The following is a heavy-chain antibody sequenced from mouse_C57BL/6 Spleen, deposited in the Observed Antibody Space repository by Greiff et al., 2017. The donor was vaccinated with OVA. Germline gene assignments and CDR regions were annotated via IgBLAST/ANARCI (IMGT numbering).Heavy chain of an antibody. Sequence: QVQLKESGAELVRPGTSVKVSCKASGYAFTNYLIEWVKQRPGQGLEWIGVINPGSGGTNYNEKFKGKATLTADKSSSTAYMQLSSLTSEDSAGYFCARGDYGSSSWYFDVWGTGTTVTVSS. CDR2: INPGSGGT. J-gene: IGHJ1*03. V-gene: IGHV1-54*01. CDR1: GYAFTNYL. D-gene: IGHD1-1*01. CDR3: ARGDYGSSSWYFDV.